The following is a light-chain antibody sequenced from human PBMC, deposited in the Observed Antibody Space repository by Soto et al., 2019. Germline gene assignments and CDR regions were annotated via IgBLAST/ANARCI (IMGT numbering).Light chain of an antibody. Sequence: QSALTQPASVSGSPGQSITISCTGTSSDVGGYNFVSWYQHHPGKAPKLIIYDVTNRPSGVSNRFSGSKSGDTASLTISGLPAEDAADYYCSSFTSTSTLIFGGGTKLTVL. CDR3: SSFTSTSTLI. V-gene: IGLV2-14*03. J-gene: IGLJ2*01. CDR1: SSDVGGYNF. CDR2: DVT.